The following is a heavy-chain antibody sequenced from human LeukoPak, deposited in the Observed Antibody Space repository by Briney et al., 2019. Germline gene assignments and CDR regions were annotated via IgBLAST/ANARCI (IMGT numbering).Heavy chain of an antibody. CDR3: VRFMGRDGSGSYYIDY. D-gene: IGHD3-10*01. CDR2: MNPNSGNT. J-gene: IGHJ4*02. V-gene: IGHV1-8*01. Sequence: ASVKVSCKASGYTFTNSDISWIRQASGHGLEWMGWMNPNSGNTDYAQKFQDRVTMTRNTSISTAFMELSSLRSEDTAVYYCVRFMGRDGSGSYYIDYWGQGTLVTVSS. CDR1: GYTFTNSD.